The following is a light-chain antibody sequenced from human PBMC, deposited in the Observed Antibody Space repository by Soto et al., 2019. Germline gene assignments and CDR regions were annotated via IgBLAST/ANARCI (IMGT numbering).Light chain of an antibody. CDR3: HQRSTWPFT. V-gene: IGKV3-11*01. Sequence: EIVLTQSPATLSLSPGERATLSCRASQSISSYLAWYQQKPDQAPRLLIYDASNRATGIPARFSGSGSGTDFTLTISSLEPEDFPVYYCHQRSTWPFTFGPGTTVDIK. CDR1: QSISSY. J-gene: IGKJ3*01. CDR2: DAS.